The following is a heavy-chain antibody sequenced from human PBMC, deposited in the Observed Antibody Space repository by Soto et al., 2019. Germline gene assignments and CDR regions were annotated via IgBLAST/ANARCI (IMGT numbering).Heavy chain of an antibody. V-gene: IGHV4-31*03. CDR1: GGSISSGGYY. D-gene: IGHD5-18*01. CDR2: IYYSGST. Sequence: PSETLSLTCTVSGGSISSGGYYWSWIRQHPGKGLEWIGYIYYSGSTYYNPSLKSRVTISVDTSKNQFSLKLSSVTAADTAVYHCARSGYSYGPNPLLYWGQGTLVTVS. CDR3: ARSGYSYGPNPLLY. J-gene: IGHJ4*02.